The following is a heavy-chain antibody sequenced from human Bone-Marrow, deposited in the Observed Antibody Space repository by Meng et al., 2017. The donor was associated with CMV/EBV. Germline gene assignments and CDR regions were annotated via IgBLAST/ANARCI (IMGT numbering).Heavy chain of an antibody. CDR2: INSDGSST. Sequence: GGSLRLSCAASGLTFSSYWMHWVRQAPGKGLVWVSRINSDGSSTSYADSVKGRFTISRDNAKNTLYLQMNSLRAEDTAVYYCLAKDYSGGSCYYYYYGMDVWGQGTTVTVSS. J-gene: IGHJ6*02. D-gene: IGHD2-15*01. CDR3: LAKDYSGGSCYYYYYGMDV. V-gene: IGHV3-74*01. CDR1: GLTFSSYW.